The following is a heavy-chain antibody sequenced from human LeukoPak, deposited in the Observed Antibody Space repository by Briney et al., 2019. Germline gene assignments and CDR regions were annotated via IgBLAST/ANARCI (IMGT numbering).Heavy chain of an antibody. J-gene: IGHJ6*02. Sequence: GRSLRLSCAASGFTFSSYGMHWVRLAPGKGLEWVAVISYDGSNKYYADSVKGRFTISRDNSKNTLYLQMNSLRAEDTAVYYCAKDGSDVVVPAYGMDVWGQGTTVTVSS. CDR3: AKDGSDVVVPAYGMDV. CDR1: GFTFSSYG. V-gene: IGHV3-30*18. D-gene: IGHD2-2*01. CDR2: ISYDGSNK.